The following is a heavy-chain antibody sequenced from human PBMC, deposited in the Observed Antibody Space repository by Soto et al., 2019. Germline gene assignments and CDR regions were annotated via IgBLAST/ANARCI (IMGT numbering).Heavy chain of an antibody. J-gene: IGHJ6*02. CDR2: ISYDGSNK. CDR3: ARDPDGMDV. Sequence: QVQLVESGGGVGQPGRSLRLSCAASGFTFSSYAMHWVGQAPGKGLEWVAVISYDGSNKYYADSVKGRFTISRDNSKNTLYLQMNSLRAEDTAVYYCARDPDGMDVWGQGTTVTVSS. V-gene: IGHV3-30-3*01. CDR1: GFTFSSYA.